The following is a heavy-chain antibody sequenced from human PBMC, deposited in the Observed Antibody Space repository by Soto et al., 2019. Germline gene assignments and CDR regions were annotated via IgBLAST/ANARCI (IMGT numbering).Heavy chain of an antibody. CDR3: TGITWFRGMDV. CDR2: TYYKSKWNN. D-gene: IGHD3-10*01. Sequence: SQTLSLTCAISGDSVSSNSAAWNWNRQSPSRGLEWLGRTYYKSKWNNDYALSVKSRITINPDTSKNQFSLHLYSVTPEDTAVYYCTGITWFRGMDVWGQGTPVTVSS. J-gene: IGHJ6*02. V-gene: IGHV6-1*01. CDR1: GDSVSSNSAA.